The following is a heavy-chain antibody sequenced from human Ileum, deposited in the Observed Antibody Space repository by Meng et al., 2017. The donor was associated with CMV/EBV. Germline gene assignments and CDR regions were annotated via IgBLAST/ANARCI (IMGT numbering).Heavy chain of an antibody. CDR3: ASTYSSSSGITFDY. V-gene: IGHV4-4*07. Sequence: VQRHDSGPGLEEPSETQSLACTGSGGSIRRYVWSWVRRPAGKGLESIGRISTSGSTNYTPSLKSRVTMSVDASMNQFSLKRTSVTAADTAVYFCASTYSSSSGITFDYWGQGTLVTVSS. D-gene: IGHD6-6*01. CDR2: ISTSGST. J-gene: IGHJ4*02. CDR1: GGSIRRYV.